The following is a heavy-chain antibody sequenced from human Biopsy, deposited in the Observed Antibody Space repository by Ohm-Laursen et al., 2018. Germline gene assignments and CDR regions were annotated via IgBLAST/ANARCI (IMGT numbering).Heavy chain of an antibody. J-gene: IGHJ2*01. D-gene: IGHD3-10*01. Sequence: TLSLTCTVSGGSISSYYWNWIRQPPGKGLEWIGYIYSSGSTNYYPSLKSRVTMSVDTSKNQFSLKLSSVTAADTAVYFCARQYYGSGMLSYFDLWGRGTLVTVSS. CDR1: GGSISSYY. CDR2: IYSSGST. V-gene: IGHV4-59*08. CDR3: ARQYYGSGMLSYFDL.